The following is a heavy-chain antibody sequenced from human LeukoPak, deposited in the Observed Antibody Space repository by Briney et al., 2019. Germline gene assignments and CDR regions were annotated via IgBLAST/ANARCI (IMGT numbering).Heavy chain of an antibody. CDR1: GYTFTSYG. J-gene: IGHJ4*02. CDR3: AGSERTFCSSTSCYLPGY. CDR2: ISAYNGNT. V-gene: IGHV1-18*01. D-gene: IGHD2-2*01. Sequence: ASVKVSCKASGYTFTSYGISWVRQAPGQGLEWMGWISAYNGNTNYAQKLQGRVTMTTDTSTSTAYMELRSLRSDDTAVYYCAGSERTFCSSTSCYLPGYWGQGTLVTVSS.